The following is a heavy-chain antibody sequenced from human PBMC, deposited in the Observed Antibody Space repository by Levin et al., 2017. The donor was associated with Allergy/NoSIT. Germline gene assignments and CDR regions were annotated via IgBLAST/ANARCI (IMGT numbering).Heavy chain of an antibody. CDR1: GGSISSYY. Sequence: SETLSLTCTVSGGSISSYYWSWIRQPPGKGLEWIGYIYYSGSTNYNPSLKSRVTISVDTSKNQFSLKLSSVTAADTAVYYCASLWFGEGDRGNWFDPWGQGTLVTVSS. D-gene: IGHD3-10*01. CDR2: IYYSGST. CDR3: ASLWFGEGDRGNWFDP. J-gene: IGHJ5*02. V-gene: IGHV4-59*01.